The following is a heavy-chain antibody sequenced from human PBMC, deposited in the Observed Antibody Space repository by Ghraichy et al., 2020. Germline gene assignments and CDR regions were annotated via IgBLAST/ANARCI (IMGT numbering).Heavy chain of an antibody. Sequence: GGSLRLSCAASGFPFSSYTMTWVRRAPGKGLEWVASISGSGGDVYYADSVKGRFTISRDNAKNSLSLQMNTLRAEDTAVYYSARQFCTGGSCRGYFDYWGQGTLVTVSS. CDR2: ISGSGGDV. CDR3: ARQFCTGGSCRGYFDY. CDR1: GFPFSSYT. V-gene: IGHV3-21*04. J-gene: IGHJ4*02. D-gene: IGHD2-15*01.